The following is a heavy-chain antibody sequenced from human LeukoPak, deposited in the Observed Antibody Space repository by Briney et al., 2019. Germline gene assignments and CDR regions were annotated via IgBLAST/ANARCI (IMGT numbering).Heavy chain of an antibody. CDR1: GGTFSSYA. Sequence: SVKVSCKASGGTFSSYAISWVRQAPGQGLEWMGGIIPIFGTANYAQKFQGRVTITADESTSTAYMELSSLRSEDTAVYYCARGRTSGYSYGYVFDYWGQGTLVTVSS. J-gene: IGHJ4*02. V-gene: IGHV1-69*13. CDR2: IIPIFGTA. D-gene: IGHD5-18*01. CDR3: ARGRTSGYSYGYVFDY.